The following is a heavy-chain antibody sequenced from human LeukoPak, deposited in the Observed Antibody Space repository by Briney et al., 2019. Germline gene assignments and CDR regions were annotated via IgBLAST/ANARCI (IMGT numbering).Heavy chain of an antibody. CDR1: GFTFSNHS. CDR3: ARMSGSRLPGY. J-gene: IGHJ4*02. CDR2: ISSSSSTR. D-gene: IGHD3-3*01. V-gene: IGHV3-48*01. Sequence: PAGGSLRLSCAASGFTFSNHSMNWVRQVPGKGLEWISYISSSSSTRYYAGSVKGRFTISRDDASNSLYLQMNSLRAEYTAIYYCARMSGSRLPGYWGQGALVTVSS.